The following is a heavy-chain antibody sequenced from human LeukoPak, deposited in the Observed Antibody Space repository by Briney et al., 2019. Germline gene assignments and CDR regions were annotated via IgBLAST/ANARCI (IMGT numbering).Heavy chain of an antibody. CDR1: GFTVSSNY. CDR3: ATKRGYNYGLDY. CDR2: TYSGGTT. D-gene: IGHD5-18*01. V-gene: IGHV3-53*01. Sequence: GGSLRLSCAASGFTVSSNYMSWVRQAPGKGLEWVSVTYSGGTTYYADSVKGRFTISRDNSKNTVYLQMNSLRAEGTAVYYCATKRGYNYGLDYWGQGTLVTVSS. J-gene: IGHJ4*02.